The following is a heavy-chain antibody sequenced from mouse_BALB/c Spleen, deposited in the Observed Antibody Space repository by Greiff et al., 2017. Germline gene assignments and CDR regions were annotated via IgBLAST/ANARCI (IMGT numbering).Heavy chain of an antibody. D-gene: IGHD2-4*01. CDR1: GYSFTSYW. Sequence: EVLLVESGTVLARPGASVKMSCKASGYSFTSYWMHWVKQRPGQGLEWIGAIYPGNSDTSYNQKFKGKAKLTAVTSASTAYMELSSLTNEDSAVYYCTAMITTSYAMDYWGQGTSVTVSS. V-gene: IGHV1-5*01. CDR3: TAMITTSYAMDY. CDR2: IYPGNSDT. J-gene: IGHJ4*01.